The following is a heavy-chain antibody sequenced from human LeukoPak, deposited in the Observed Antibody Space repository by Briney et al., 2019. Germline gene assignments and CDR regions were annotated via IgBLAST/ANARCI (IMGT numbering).Heavy chain of an antibody. CDR3: ARDAFMGY. D-gene: IGHD3-10*01. Sequence: PGGSLRLSCAVSGFTASSNDMNWVRQAPGKGLEWVSIIYNGGGTTYYADSVQGRFTISRDNSKNTLYLQMNSLRAEDTALYYCARDAFMGYWGQGTLVTVSS. J-gene: IGHJ4*02. CDR1: GFTASSND. V-gene: IGHV3-53*01. CDR2: IYNGGGTT.